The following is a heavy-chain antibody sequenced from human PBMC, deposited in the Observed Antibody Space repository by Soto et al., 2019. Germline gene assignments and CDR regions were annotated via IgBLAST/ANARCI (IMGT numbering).Heavy chain of an antibody. J-gene: IGHJ5*02. CDR2: INAGNGDT. CDR1: GYSFTTYT. V-gene: IGHV1-3*01. CDR3: ARGPPRNWFDP. Sequence: ASVKVSCKASGYSFTTYTMHWVRQAPGQRLEWMGWINAGNGDTKYSQKFQGRVTITRDTSASTAYMELSSLRSEDTAIYYCARGPPRNWFDPWGQGTLVTVSS.